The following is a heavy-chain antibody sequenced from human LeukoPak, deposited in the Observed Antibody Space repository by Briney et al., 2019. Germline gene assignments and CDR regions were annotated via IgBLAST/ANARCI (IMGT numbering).Heavy chain of an antibody. Sequence: SETLSLTCTVSGGSFNSSDYYWGWIRQPPGKGLEWIGYIYYSGSTNYNPSLRSRVTISVDASKNQFSLKLSSVTAPDTAVYYCARSLYSSNWYAFDYWGQGTLVTVSS. V-gene: IGHV4-61*08. CDR3: ARSLYSSNWYAFDY. J-gene: IGHJ4*02. CDR1: GGSFNSSDYY. D-gene: IGHD6-13*01. CDR2: IYYSGST.